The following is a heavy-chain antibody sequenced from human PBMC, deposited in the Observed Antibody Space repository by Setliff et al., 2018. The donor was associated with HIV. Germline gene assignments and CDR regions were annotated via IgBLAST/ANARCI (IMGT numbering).Heavy chain of an antibody. CDR2: IYTSGST. D-gene: IGHD6-13*01. Sequence: SETLSLTCIVSSGSIHSGSYYWSWIRQPVGKGLEWIGRIYTSGSTDYNPSLKSRVAISVDTSKNHFSLNLTSVTAADRAVYYCACGAAAGTDYYYYYYMDVWGKGTTVTVSS. CDR1: SGSIHSGSYY. V-gene: IGHV4-61*02. J-gene: IGHJ6*03. CDR3: ACGAAAGTDYYYYYYMDV.